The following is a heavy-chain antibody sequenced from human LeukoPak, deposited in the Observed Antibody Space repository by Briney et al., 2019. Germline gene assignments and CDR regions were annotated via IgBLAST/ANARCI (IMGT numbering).Heavy chain of an antibody. J-gene: IGHJ4*02. V-gene: IGHV3-23*01. CDR1: GFTSSNYV. CDR3: AKGKRQLVLTDFDY. Sequence: PGGSLRLSCAASGFTSSNYVMSWVRQAPGKGLEWVSTISGSGSSTNYAASVRGRFTVSRDNSKNTLYLQMSSLRVEDTAVYYCAKGKRQLVLTDFDYWGQGTLVTVSS. D-gene: IGHD6-13*01. CDR2: ISGSGSST.